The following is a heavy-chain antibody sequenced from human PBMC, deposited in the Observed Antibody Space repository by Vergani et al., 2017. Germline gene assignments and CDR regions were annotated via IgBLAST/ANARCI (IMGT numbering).Heavy chain of an antibody. Sequence: QVQLQQWGAGLLKPSETLSLTCAVYGGSFSGYYWSWIRQPPGKGLEWIGEINHSGSTNYNPSLKSRVTISVDTSKKQFSLKLSSVTAADTAVYYCANLPGGGYWDQGTLVTVSS. CDR3: ANLPGGGY. CDR1: GGSFSGYY. D-gene: IGHD2-15*01. V-gene: IGHV4-34*01. CDR2: INHSGST. J-gene: IGHJ4*02.